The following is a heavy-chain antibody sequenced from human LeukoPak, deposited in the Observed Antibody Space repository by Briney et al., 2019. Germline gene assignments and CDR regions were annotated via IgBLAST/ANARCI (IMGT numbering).Heavy chain of an antibody. CDR2: IYHTGSV. CDR3: ARHYDLWSGYNY. V-gene: IGHV4-4*02. D-gene: IGHD3-3*01. Sequence: SETLSLTCAVSGGSINSNYWWTWIRQSPGKGLEWIGEIYHTGSVNYNLSLESRVTISRDRSKNQFSLMLRSATAADTAVYYCARHYDLWSGYNYWGQGLLVTVSS. CDR1: GGSINSNYW. J-gene: IGHJ4*02.